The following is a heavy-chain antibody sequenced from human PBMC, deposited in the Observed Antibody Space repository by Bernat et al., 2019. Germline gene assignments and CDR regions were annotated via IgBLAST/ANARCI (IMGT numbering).Heavy chain of an antibody. CDR3: VKGSSAWYSPLGY. CDR2: ISWNSGNI. CDR1: RFTVSKNY. Sequence: EVQLVESGGGLVQPGGSLRLSCAASRFTVSKNYMSWVRQAPGKGLEWVSGISWNSGNIGYADSVKGRFTISRDNAKNSLYLQMNSLRPEDTALYYCVKGSSAWYSPLGYWGQGTLVTVSS. J-gene: IGHJ4*02. V-gene: IGHV3-9*01. D-gene: IGHD6-19*01.